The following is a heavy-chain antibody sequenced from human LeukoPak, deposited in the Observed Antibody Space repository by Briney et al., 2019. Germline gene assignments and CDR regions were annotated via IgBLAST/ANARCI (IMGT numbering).Heavy chain of an antibody. V-gene: IGHV4-39*01. D-gene: IGHD3-9*01. CDR1: GGSITGKNDY. Sequence: SESLSLTCTVSGGSITGKNDYWGWIRQTPEKGLEWIGTVFHTGITHYNPSLKSRISISVDTSKNQFSLNLNSVTAADTALYYCARHGILTDHSVRFWGQGILVTASA. CDR3: ARHGILTDHSVRF. J-gene: IGHJ4*02. CDR2: VFHTGIT.